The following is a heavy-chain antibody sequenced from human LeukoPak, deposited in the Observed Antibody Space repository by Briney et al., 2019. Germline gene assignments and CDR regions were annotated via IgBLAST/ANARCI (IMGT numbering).Heavy chain of an antibody. D-gene: IGHD3-9*01. CDR1: GFTFSTYF. Sequence: GGSLRLSCAASGFTFSTYFMRWVRQAPGKGLEWVSGISGSGDNTYYADSVEGRFTVSRDNSKDTLYLQMNSLRAEDTAIYYCAKGSGYDTDFDYWGQGTLVTVSS. CDR3: AKGSGYDTDFDY. J-gene: IGHJ4*02. CDR2: ISGSGDNT. V-gene: IGHV3-23*01.